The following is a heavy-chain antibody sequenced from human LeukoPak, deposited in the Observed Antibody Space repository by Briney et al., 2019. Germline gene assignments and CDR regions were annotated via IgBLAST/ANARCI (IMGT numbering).Heavy chain of an antibody. J-gene: IGHJ4*02. CDR1: GFTFTCYV. V-gene: IGHV3-23*01. Sequence: GGSLILSCASSGFTFTCYVMSWVRPAPGEGLEWVSTTSSSDATRYVDSVKGRFSFSRDNSKDTLSLQMNSLRAEDTSLYYCAGPSSGYYSYFDYGGQGNRVTVSS. D-gene: IGHD3-22*01. CDR3: AGPSSGYYSYFDY. CDR2: TSSSDAT.